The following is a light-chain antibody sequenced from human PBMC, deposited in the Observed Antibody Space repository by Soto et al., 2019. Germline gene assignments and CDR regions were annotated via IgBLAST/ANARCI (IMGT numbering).Light chain of an antibody. CDR2: EGS. CDR1: SSDVGSYNL. Sequence: QSVLTQPASVSGSPGQSITISCTGTSSDVGSYNLVSWYQQHPGKAPKLMIYEGSKRPSGVSNRFSGSKSGNTASLTISGLQAEDEADYYCCSYAGSSTLNDVFGTGTKVTVL. J-gene: IGLJ1*01. CDR3: CSYAGSSTLNDV. V-gene: IGLV2-23*01.